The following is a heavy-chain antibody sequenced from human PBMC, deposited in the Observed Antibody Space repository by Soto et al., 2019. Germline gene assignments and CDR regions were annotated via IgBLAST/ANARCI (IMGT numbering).Heavy chain of an antibody. J-gene: IGHJ3*02. D-gene: IGHD3-9*01. CDR3: ARALILTGYYIHDAFDI. Sequence: PSETLSLTCTVSGGSTSRYYWSWIRQPPGKGLEWIGYIYYSGSTNYNPSLKSRVTISVDMSKNQFSLKLSSVTAADTAVYYCARALILTGYYIHDAFDIWGQGTMVTVSS. V-gene: IGHV4-59*01. CDR2: IYYSGST. CDR1: GGSTSRYY.